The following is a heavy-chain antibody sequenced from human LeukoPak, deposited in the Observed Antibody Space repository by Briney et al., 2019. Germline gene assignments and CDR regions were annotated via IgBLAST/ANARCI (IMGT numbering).Heavy chain of an antibody. CDR2: LRYTGET. V-gene: IGHV3-48*01. CDR1: GFTFSQYS. Sequence: GGSLRLSCAASGFTFSQYSINWVRQAPGKGLEWVSHLRYTGETFYADSVKGRFTISRDNVRNSLYLQMNSLRAEDTAMYYCARDAGNSGYGCDLWGRGTLVTVSS. CDR3: ARDAGNSGYGCDL. J-gene: IGHJ5*02. D-gene: IGHD5-12*01.